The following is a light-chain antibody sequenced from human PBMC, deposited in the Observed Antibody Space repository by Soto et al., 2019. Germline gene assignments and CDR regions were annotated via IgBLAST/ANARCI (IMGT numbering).Light chain of an antibody. CDR1: HRIRSW. V-gene: IGKV1-39*01. CDR2: GAS. CDR3: QHSNNTQWT. J-gene: IGKJ1*01. Sequence: DRVIITCRARHRIRSWLAWYQQKPGQAPKLLIYGASTVQSGVPSRFSGSGSGTGFTLTISTLRPEDFTTYDCQHSNNTQWTFGQGTKV.